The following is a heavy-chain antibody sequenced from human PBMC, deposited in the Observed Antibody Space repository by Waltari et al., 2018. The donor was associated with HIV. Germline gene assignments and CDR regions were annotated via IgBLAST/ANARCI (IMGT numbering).Heavy chain of an antibody. V-gene: IGHV4-4*02. CDR2: MSQSGDS. CDR1: RVSISARIW. CDR3: ARSPSPGGSYRYLDHNWFDP. D-gene: IGHD1-26*01. J-gene: IGHJ5*02. Sequence: QVQLQESGPGLAKPSGTLSLTCAVPRVSISARIWLSCVRQSPGKGLEWIGEMSQSGDSKYSPSLESRVTMSIDESENQLSLKVTSVAAADTAIYYCARSPSPGGSYRYLDHNWFDPWGQGTLVTVSS.